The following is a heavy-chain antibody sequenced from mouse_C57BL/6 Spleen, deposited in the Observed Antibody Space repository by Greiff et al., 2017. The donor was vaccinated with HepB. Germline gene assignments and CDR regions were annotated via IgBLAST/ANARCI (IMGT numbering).Heavy chain of an antibody. CDR2: ISDGGSYT. Sequence: DVHLVESGGGLVKPGGSLKLSCAASGFTFSSYAMSWVRQTPEKRLEWVATISDGGSYTYYPDNVKGRFTISRDNAKNKLYLQMSHLKSEDTAMYYCARDYYGSSYDYWGQGTTLTVSS. CDR3: ARDYYGSSYDY. CDR1: GFTFSSYA. V-gene: IGHV5-4*01. D-gene: IGHD1-1*01. J-gene: IGHJ2*01.